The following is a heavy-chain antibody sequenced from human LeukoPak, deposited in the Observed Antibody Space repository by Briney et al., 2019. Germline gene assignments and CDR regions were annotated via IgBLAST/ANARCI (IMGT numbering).Heavy chain of an antibody. CDR2: IVPICGGA. J-gene: IGHJ3*01. Sequence: WVKVCCQAAGGSFSSSPINWMRQAHGQGLEWVGSIVPICGGAKSAQKFQDRVTSTADESTTTAHLELSGLRSEDTAVYYCAINGGRTVAFDVWGQGTMVSVSS. CDR1: GGSFSSSP. CDR3: AINGGRTVAFDV. V-gene: IGHV1-69*15. D-gene: IGHD6-25*01.